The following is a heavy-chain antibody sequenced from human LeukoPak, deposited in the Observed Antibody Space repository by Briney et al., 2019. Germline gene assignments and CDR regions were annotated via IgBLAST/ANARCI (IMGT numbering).Heavy chain of an antibody. CDR1: GFTFSSYG. J-gene: IGHJ4*02. D-gene: IGHD1-26*01. CDR3: ANQDGIGSYYHY. CDR2: ISYDGSNK. V-gene: IGHV3-30*18. Sequence: GGSLRLSCAASGFTFSSYGMHWVRQAPGKGLEWVAVISYDGSNKYYADSVKGRFTISRDNSKNTLYLQMNSLRAEDTAVYYCANQDGIGSYYHYWGQGTLVTVSS.